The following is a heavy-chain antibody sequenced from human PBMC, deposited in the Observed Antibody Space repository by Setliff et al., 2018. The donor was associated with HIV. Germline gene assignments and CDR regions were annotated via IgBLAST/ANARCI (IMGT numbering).Heavy chain of an antibody. V-gene: IGHV4-61*09. CDR2: IYSSGST. CDR1: GGSISSGHYY. J-gene: IGHJ2*01. D-gene: IGHD3-10*01. CDR3: ARGREVMTTAPYWYFDL. Sequence: SETLSLTCTVSGGSISSGHYYWSWIRQPAGKGLEWIGHIYSSGSTNYNPSLKSRVTISVDTSKNQFSLKLNTVTAADTAVYYCARGREVMTTAPYWYFDLWGRGTLVTVSS.